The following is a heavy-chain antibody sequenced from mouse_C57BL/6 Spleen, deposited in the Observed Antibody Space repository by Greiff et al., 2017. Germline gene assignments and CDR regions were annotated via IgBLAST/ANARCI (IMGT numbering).Heavy chain of an antibody. CDR3: ARGSARVHYFDY. V-gene: IGHV1-59*01. Sequence: VQLQQPGAELVRPGTSVKLSCKASGYTFTSYWMHWVKQRPGQGLEWIGVIDPSDSYTNYNQKFKGKATLTVDTSSSTAYMQLSSLTSEDAAVYCSARGSARVHYFDYWGQGTTLTVSS. CDR1: GYTFTSYW. CDR2: IDPSDSYT. D-gene: IGHD3-1*01. J-gene: IGHJ2*01.